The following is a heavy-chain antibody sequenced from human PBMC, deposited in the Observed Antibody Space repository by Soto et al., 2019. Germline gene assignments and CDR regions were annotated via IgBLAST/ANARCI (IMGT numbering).Heavy chain of an antibody. V-gene: IGHV1-18*01. D-gene: IGHD6-19*01. CDR3: ARDGRGQWLAKGTGYYYYGMDV. Sequence: GASVKVSCKASGYTFTSYGISWVRQAPGQGLEWMGWISAYNGNTNYAQKLQGRVTMTTDTSTSTAYMELRSLRSDDTAVYYCARDGRGQWLAKGTGYYYYGMDVWGQGTTVTVSS. CDR1: GYTFTSYG. J-gene: IGHJ6*02. CDR2: ISAYNGNT.